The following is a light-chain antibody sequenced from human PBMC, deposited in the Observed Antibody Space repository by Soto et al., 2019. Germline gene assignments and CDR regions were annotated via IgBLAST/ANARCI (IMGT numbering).Light chain of an antibody. Sequence: QSGPTQPPSASGSPGQSATFSCTGTSSDVGGYNFVSWFQQHPGKAPKLMIYEVSQRPSGVPDRFSGSKSGNTASLTVSGLQAEDEADYYCSSLGFFGTGTKVTVL. V-gene: IGLV2-8*01. J-gene: IGLJ1*01. CDR2: EVS. CDR3: SSLGF. CDR1: SSDVGGYNF.